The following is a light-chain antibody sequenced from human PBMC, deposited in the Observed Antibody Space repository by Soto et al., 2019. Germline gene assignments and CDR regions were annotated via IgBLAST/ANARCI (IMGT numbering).Light chain of an antibody. Sequence: QSVLTQPLSASGTPGQRVTISCSRSSSNIGSNTVDCYQQLPGTAPKLLIYSNNQRPSGVPDRFSGSESGTSASLAIIGLQCEDETDYCCAAWDDSLTGYVFGNGPKVTVL. CDR3: AAWDDSLTGYV. J-gene: IGLJ1*01. CDR2: SNN. V-gene: IGLV1-44*01. CDR1: SSNIGSNT.